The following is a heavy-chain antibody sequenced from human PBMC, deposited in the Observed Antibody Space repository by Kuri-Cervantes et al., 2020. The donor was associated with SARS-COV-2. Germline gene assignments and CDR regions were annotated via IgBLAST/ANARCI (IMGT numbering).Heavy chain of an antibody. CDR2: ISGYNGNT. CDR3: ARDRYCASTTCSLSP. J-gene: IGHJ1*01. Sequence: ASVQVSCKASGYTFTNYGISWVRQAPGQGLEWMGWISGYNGNTEYTQKLQGRVTMTTDTSTSTAYMELRSLRSDDTAVYFCARDRYCASTTCSLSPWGQGTMVTVSS. CDR1: GYTFTNYG. V-gene: IGHV1-18*01. D-gene: IGHD2-2*01.